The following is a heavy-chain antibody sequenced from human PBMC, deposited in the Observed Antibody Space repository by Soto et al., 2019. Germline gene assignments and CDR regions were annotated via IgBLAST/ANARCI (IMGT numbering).Heavy chain of an antibody. V-gene: IGHV3-66*04. CDR1: GFTVSSNY. Sequence: GGSLRLSCAASGFTVSSNYMSWVRQAPGKGLEWVSVIYSGGSTYYADSVKGRFTISRDNSKNTLYLQMNSLRAEDTAVYYCARRRLDYGDYGHAFDIWGQGTMVTVSS. J-gene: IGHJ3*02. CDR2: IYSGGST. CDR3: ARRRLDYGDYGHAFDI. D-gene: IGHD4-17*01.